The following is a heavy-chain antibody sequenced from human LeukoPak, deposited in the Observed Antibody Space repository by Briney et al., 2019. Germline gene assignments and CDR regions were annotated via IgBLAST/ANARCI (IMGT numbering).Heavy chain of an antibody. CDR3: GRGPYSAGSYT. CDR2: IWYDGSNK. V-gene: IGHV3-33*01. J-gene: IGHJ5*02. CDR1: GFTFSSYG. Sequence: GRSLRPSCAASGFTFSSYGMHWVRQAPGKVLEWVAAIWYDGSNKYYADSVKGRFTISRDNPKNTLYLQRNSLRAEDTAVYYCGRGPYSAGSYTWGQGTLVTVSS. D-gene: IGHD3-10*01.